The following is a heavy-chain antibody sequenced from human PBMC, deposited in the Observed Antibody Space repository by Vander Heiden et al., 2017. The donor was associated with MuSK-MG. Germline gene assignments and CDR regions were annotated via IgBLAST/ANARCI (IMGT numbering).Heavy chain of an antibody. V-gene: IGHV3-23*01. Sequence: EVQLLESGGGLVQPGGSLRLSCAASGLPFSSYAMSWVRQAPGKGLEWVSAISGSGGSTYYADSVKGRFTISRDNSKNTLYLQMNSLRAEDTAVYYCAKAAHLYYYYMDVWGKGTTVTVSS. J-gene: IGHJ6*03. CDR3: AKAAHLYYYYMDV. CDR2: ISGSGGST. CDR1: GLPFSSYA.